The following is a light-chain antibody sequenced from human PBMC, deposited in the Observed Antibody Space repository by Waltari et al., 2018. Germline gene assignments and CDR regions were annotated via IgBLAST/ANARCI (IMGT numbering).Light chain of an antibody. J-gene: IGLJ2*01. CDR3: QSSDAGGTPRV. Sequence: YELRQPPSVSVSTGQTARITCSGDSLPTRYAYWYQTKTGQAPILVISRDTERPSGIPERFSGSISGTTVTLTISGVQAEDEAEYYCQSSDAGGTPRVFSGGTKVTVL. V-gene: IGLV3-25*03. CDR1: SLPTRY. CDR2: RDT.